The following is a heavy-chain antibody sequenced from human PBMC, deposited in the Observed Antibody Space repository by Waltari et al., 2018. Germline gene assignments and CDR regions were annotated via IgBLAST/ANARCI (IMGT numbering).Heavy chain of an antibody. J-gene: IGHJ4*02. CDR3: AIDGGSYSSH. D-gene: IGHD1-26*01. CDR2: ISGDGDTR. Sequence: EVHLLESGGGLVQPRGSLRRSCEDSGCTFSSFAMGWVRQAPGKGLDWLAGISGDGDTRNYAAFVKGRITISRDNSKNTLFLEMIDLRAEDTSLYYCAIDGGSYSSHWGQGTLVTVSS. V-gene: IGHV3-23*01. CDR1: GCTFSSFA.